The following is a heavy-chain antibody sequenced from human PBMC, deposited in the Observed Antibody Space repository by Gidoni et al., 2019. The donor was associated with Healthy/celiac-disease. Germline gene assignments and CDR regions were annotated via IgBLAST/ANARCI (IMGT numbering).Heavy chain of an antibody. V-gene: IGHV4-34*01. Sequence: QVQLQQWGAGLLKPSETLSLTCAVYGGSFSGYYWSWIRQPPGKGLEWSGEINHSGSTNYNPSLKSRVTISVDTSKNQFSLKLSSVTAADTAVYYCARGRGTIFGVVIQDWFDPWGQGTLVTVSS. CDR2: INHSGST. CDR3: ARGRGTIFGVVIQDWFDP. J-gene: IGHJ5*02. D-gene: IGHD3-3*01. CDR1: GGSFSGYY.